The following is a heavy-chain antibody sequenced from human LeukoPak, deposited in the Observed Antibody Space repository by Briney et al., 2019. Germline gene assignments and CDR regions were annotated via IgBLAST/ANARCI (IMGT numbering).Heavy chain of an antibody. CDR1: GGSFSGYY. Sequence: PSETLSLTCAVYGGSFSGYYWSWIRQPPGKGLEWIGEINHSGSTNYNPSLKSRVTISVDTSKNQFSLKLSSVTAADTAVYYCASLTIAESFYYFDYGGQGTRVTVSS. J-gene: IGHJ4*02. CDR3: ASLTIAESFYYFDY. CDR2: INHSGST. D-gene: IGHD3-9*01. V-gene: IGHV4-34*01.